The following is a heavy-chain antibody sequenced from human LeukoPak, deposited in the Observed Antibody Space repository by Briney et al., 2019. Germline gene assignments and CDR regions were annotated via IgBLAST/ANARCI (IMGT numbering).Heavy chain of an antibody. CDR2: ISAYNGNT. D-gene: IGHD3-22*01. CDR3: ARVPTSGSSGYYAAPPNY. Sequence: ASVKVSCKASGYTFTSYGISWVRQAPGQGLEWMGWISAYNGNTNYAQKLQGRVTMTTDTSTSTAYMELRSLRSDDTAVYYCARVPTSGSSGYYAAPPNYWGQGTLVTVSS. V-gene: IGHV1-18*01. CDR1: GYTFTSYG. J-gene: IGHJ4*02.